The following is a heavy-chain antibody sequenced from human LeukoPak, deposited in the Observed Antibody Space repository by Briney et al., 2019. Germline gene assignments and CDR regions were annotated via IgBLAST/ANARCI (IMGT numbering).Heavy chain of an antibody. Sequence: PGGSLRLSCAASGFTFSSYGMHWVRQAPGKGLEWVSSISSSSSYIYYADSVKGRFTISRDNAKNSLYLQMNSLRAEDTAVYYCARDPLLWFGELESDYWGQGTLVTVSS. D-gene: IGHD3-10*01. V-gene: IGHV3-21*01. J-gene: IGHJ4*02. CDR2: ISSSSSYI. CDR3: ARDPLLWFGELESDY. CDR1: GFTFSSYG.